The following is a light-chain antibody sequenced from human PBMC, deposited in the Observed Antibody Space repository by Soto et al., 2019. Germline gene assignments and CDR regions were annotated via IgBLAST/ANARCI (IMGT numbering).Light chain of an antibody. V-gene: IGKV1-5*01. CDR2: DAS. J-gene: IGKJ1*01. CDR1: QSISRW. Sequence: DIQMTQSPSTLSASVGDRVTITCRASQSISRWLAWYQVKPGKVPKVLIWDASSLQRGVPSRFSGSGSGTEFTLTISSLQPDDFATYYCQQYNSYSPWTFGQGTKVEIK. CDR3: QQYNSYSPWT.